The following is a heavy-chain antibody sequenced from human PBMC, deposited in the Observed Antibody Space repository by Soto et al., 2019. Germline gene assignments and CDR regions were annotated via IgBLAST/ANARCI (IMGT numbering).Heavy chain of an antibody. CDR1: GFTFSSYG. D-gene: IGHD2-21*02. CDR2: ISGSSYI. V-gene: IGHV3-21*01. CDR3: ATQAYCGGDCYARYFDL. Sequence: GGSLRLSCAASGFTFSSYGMTWVRQAPGKGLEWVSTISGSSYIYYADSVKGRFTISRDNAKNSLYLQMNSLRAEDTAVYYCATQAYCGGDCYARYFDLWGRGTLVTV. J-gene: IGHJ2*01.